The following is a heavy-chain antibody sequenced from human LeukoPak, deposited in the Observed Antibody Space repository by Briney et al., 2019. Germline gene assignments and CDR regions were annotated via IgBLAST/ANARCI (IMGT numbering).Heavy chain of an antibody. D-gene: IGHD3-22*01. V-gene: IGHV3-9*01. CDR1: GFTFDDYA. J-gene: IGHJ4*02. CDR3: AKDDSSGYY. Sequence: GGSLRLSCAASGFTFDDYAMHWVRQAPGKGLEWVSGISWNSGSIGYADSVRGRFTISRDNAKNSLYLQMNSLRAEDTALYYCAKDDSSGYYWGQGTLVTVSS. CDR2: ISWNSGSI.